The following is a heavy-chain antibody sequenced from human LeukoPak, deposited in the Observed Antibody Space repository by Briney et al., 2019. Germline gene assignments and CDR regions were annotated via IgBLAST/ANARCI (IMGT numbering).Heavy chain of an antibody. CDR3: ARDPVLDDYGGNSPY. V-gene: IGHV3-74*01. Sequence: GGSLRLSCAASGFTFSSYWMPWVRQAPGKGLVWVSRINIDGSSTTYADSVKGRFTISRNNAKDTLYLQMNSLRAEDTAVYYCARDPVLDDYGGNSPYWGQGTLVTVSS. CDR1: GFTFSSYW. CDR2: INIDGSST. J-gene: IGHJ4*02. D-gene: IGHD4-23*01.